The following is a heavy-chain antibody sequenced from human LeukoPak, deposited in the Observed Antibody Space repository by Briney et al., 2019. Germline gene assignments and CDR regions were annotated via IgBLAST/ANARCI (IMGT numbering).Heavy chain of an antibody. CDR1: GYTFTSYD. J-gene: IGHJ4*02. D-gene: IGHD4-17*01. CDR2: INPNSGGT. CDR3: VRGGDYRI. V-gene: IGHV1-2*04. Sequence: VASVKVSCKASGYTFTSYDINWVRQATGQGLEWMGWINPNSGGTNYAQKFQGSVTMTRDTSISTAYMELSRLRTDDTAVYYCVRGGDYRIWGQGTLVTVSS.